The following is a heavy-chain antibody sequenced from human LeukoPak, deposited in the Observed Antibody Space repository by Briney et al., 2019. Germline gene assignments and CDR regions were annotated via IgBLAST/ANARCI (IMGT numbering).Heavy chain of an antibody. CDR2: ISWNSGTI. Sequence: GGSLRLSCAASGFTFDDYVMNWVRQAPGKGLEWVSGISWNSGTIGYADSVKGRFTISRDNAKNSLYLQMNSLRAEDTALYYCVKGAAYHLGDAFDIWGQGTMVAVSS. CDR1: GFTFDDYV. J-gene: IGHJ3*02. V-gene: IGHV3-9*01. CDR3: VKGAAYHLGDAFDI. D-gene: IGHD2-15*01.